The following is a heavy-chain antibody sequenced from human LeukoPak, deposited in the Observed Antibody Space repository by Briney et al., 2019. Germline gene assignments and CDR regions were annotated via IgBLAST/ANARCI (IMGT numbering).Heavy chain of an antibody. CDR3: AKHLTNAYYDMIWFDP. CDR1: GGCISNHY. Sequence: SETLSLTCTVSGGCISNHYWSWIRKAPGKGLEWIGYVYYSGSTNYNPSVKSRVTISVDTSNNQFSLRLSSVTAADTAVYYCAKHLTNAYYDMIWFDPWGQGTLVTVTS. V-gene: IGHV4-59*11. J-gene: IGHJ5*02. CDR2: VYYSGST. D-gene: IGHD3-16*01.